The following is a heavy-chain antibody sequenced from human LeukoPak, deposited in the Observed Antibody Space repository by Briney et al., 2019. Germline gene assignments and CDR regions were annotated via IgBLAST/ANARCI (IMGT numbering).Heavy chain of an antibody. Sequence: PGGSLRLSCAASGFTFTSYWMHWVRQAPGKGLVWVSRINSDGTSTNYADSVKGRFTISRDNAKNMLYLQMNSLRVDDTAVYYCVSGAPFDYWGQGTLVTVSS. D-gene: IGHD1-26*01. CDR1: GFTFTSYW. J-gene: IGHJ4*02. V-gene: IGHV3-74*01. CDR3: VSGAPFDY. CDR2: INSDGTST.